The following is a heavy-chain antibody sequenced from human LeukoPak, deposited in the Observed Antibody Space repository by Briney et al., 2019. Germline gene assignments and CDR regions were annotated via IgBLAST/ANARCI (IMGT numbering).Heavy chain of an antibody. V-gene: IGHV4-31*03. J-gene: IGHJ6*02. CDR1: GGSISSGGYY. CDR3: ARDPVAANKNDYYYYGMDV. D-gene: IGHD2-15*01. Sequence: PPQTLSLTCTVSGGSISSGGYYWSWIRQHPGKGLEWIGYIYYSGSTYYNPSLKSRVTISVDTSKNQFSLKLSSVTAADTAVYHCARDPVAANKNDYYYYGMDVWGQGTTVTVSS. CDR2: IYYSGST.